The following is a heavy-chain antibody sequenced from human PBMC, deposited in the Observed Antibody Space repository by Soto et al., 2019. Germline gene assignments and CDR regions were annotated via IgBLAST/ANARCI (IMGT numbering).Heavy chain of an antibody. CDR3: ARYRFSSNKWSKFHY. D-gene: IGHD6-13*01. CDR1: GVTVSSDAYY. J-gene: IGHJ4*02. V-gene: IGHV4-31*03. Sequence: QVQLLQSGPGLVKSSQTLSLTCTVSGVTVSSDAYYWSWIRHRPGKGLEWIGNIYHTGTTYYSPSLKSRVDISLDKSNEQFALTLTSVTAADTAVYYCARYRFSSNKWSKFHYWGRGTLVTVSS. CDR2: IYHTGTT.